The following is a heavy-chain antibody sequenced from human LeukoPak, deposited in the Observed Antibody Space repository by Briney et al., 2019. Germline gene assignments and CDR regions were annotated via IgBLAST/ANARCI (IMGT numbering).Heavy chain of an antibody. D-gene: IGHD3-3*01. V-gene: IGHV3-21*01. Sequence: GGSLRLSCEASGFTFSSYSMNWVRQAPGKGLEWVSSNSSSSSYTYYADSVKGRFTISRDNAKNSLYLQMNSLRAEDTAVYYCARDVPNPHYDFWSGPFDYWGQGTLVTVSS. CDR2: NSSSSSYT. J-gene: IGHJ4*02. CDR1: GFTFSSYS. CDR3: ARDVPNPHYDFWSGPFDY.